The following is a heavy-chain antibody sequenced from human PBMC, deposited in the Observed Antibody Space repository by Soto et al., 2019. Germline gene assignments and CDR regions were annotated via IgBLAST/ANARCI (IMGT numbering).Heavy chain of an antibody. CDR1: GFTFSSYA. J-gene: IGHJ4*02. V-gene: IGHV3-23*02. D-gene: IGHD6-13*01. CDR2: ISGSDGST. CDR3: AKDRERDAWYEDY. Sequence: EVQLLESGGGLVQPGGSLRLSCVTSGFTFSSYAMSWVRQATGKGLEWVSVISGSDGSTYYGDSVKGRFTISRDNSKNTLYLQMNSLRAEDTAVYYCAKDRERDAWYEDYWGQGTLVTVSS.